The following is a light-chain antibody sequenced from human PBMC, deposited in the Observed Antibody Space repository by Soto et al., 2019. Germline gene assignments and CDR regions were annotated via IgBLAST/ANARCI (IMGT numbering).Light chain of an antibody. Sequence: QSALTQPASVSGSPGQSITISCTGTSSDVGGYNYVSWYQQHPGTAPKLIIYEVSNRPSGVSNRFSGSKSGNTASLTISGLQAEDEADYYCSSYTSSSTLGVFGGGTKRTVL. CDR2: EVS. CDR1: SSDVGGYNY. V-gene: IGLV2-14*01. J-gene: IGLJ2*01. CDR3: SSYTSSSTLGV.